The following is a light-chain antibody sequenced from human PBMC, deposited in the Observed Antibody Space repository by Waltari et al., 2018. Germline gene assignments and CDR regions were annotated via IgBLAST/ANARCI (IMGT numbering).Light chain of an antibody. J-gene: IGKJ3*01. V-gene: IGKV4-1*01. CDR1: QSVLYSSNNKNY. CDR2: WAS. Sequence: DIVMTQSPDSLAVSLGERATINCKSSQSVLYSSNNKNYLAWYQQKPGKPPKLLIYWASTRESGVPDRFSGSGSGTDFTLTISSLQAEDVAVYYCQQYYSTPPLFTFGPGTKVDIK. CDR3: QQYYSTPPLFT.